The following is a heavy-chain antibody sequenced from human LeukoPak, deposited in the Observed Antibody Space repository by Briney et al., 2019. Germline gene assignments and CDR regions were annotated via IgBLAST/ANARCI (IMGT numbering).Heavy chain of an antibody. J-gene: IGHJ4*02. V-gene: IGHV3-23*01. CDR1: GFTFSSYG. CDR3: ARERFHGSGAPRHDH. D-gene: IGHD3-10*01. Sequence: GGSLRLSCAASGFTFSSYGMSWVRQAPGKGLEWVSAISGSGGSTNYADSVKGRFTISRGNSKNTLYLQMNSLRAEDTAIYYCARERFHGSGAPRHDHWGQGTLVTVSS. CDR2: ISGSGGST.